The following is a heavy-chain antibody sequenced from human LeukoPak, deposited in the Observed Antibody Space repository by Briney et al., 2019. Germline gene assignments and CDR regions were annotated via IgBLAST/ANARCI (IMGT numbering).Heavy chain of an antibody. J-gene: IGHJ4*02. CDR3: ARDRESESDSEGDY. CDR1: GFTFSRFW. V-gene: IGHV3-7*01. CDR2: IKQGGSEI. Sequence: GGSLRLSCSASGFTFSRFWMSWVRQAPGKGLEYVALIKQGGSEIYHMDSVKGRFTISRDDATNSLYLQMNSLRVEVTALYYCARDRESESDSEGDYWGQGTLVTVSS. D-gene: IGHD4-11*01.